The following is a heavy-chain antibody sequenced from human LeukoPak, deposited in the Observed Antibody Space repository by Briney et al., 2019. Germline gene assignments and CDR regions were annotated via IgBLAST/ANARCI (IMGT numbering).Heavy chain of an antibody. D-gene: IGHD3-22*01. J-gene: IGHJ4*02. V-gene: IGHV3-30-3*01. CDR3: ARADGYYDSSGYYAVFDY. CDR1: GFTFSSYA. Sequence: QPGRSLRLSCAASGFTFSSYAMHWVRQAPGKGLEWVAVISYDGSNKYYADSVKGRFTISRDNSKNTLYLQMNSPRAEDTAVYYCARADGYYDSSGYYAVFDYWGQGTLVTVSS. CDR2: ISYDGSNK.